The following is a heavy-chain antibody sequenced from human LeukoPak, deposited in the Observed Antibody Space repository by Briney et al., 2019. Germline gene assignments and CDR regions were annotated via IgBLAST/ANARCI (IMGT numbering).Heavy chain of an antibody. V-gene: IGHV1-69*01. CDR2: IIPIFGTA. CDR3: ARAIRGLYYYYGMDV. J-gene: IGHJ6*02. Sequence: KISCKGSGYSFTSYWISWVRQAPGQGLEWMGGIIPIFGTANYAQKFQGRVTITADESTSTAYMELSSLRSEDTAVYYCARAIRGLYYYYGMDVWGQGTTVTVSS. CDR1: GYSFTSYW. D-gene: IGHD4-17*01.